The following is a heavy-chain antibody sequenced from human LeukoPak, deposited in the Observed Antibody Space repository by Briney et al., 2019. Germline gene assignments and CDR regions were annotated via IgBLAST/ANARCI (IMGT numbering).Heavy chain of an antibody. D-gene: IGHD3-22*01. V-gene: IGHV1-2*02. CDR3: ARGRNYYDSSRYCYEGDAFDI. Sequence: ASVKVSCKASGYTFTGYYMHWVRQAPGQGLEWMGWINPNSGGTNYAQKFQGRVTMTRDTSISTAYMELSRLRSEDTAVYYCARGRNYYDSSRYCYEGDAFDIWGQGTMVTVSS. J-gene: IGHJ3*02. CDR2: INPNSGGT. CDR1: GYTFTGYY.